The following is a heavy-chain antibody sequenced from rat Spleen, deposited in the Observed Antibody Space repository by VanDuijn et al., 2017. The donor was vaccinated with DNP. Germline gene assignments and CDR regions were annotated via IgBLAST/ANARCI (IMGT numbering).Heavy chain of an antibody. Sequence: EVQLVESGGGLVQPGRSLKLSCAASGFTFSYYGMAWVRQAPKKGLEWVSSISPRHNIVHYRDSVKGRFTISRDNAKSTLYLQMKSLKSEDTATYYCIREGTVIKFSYAMDAWGQGTSVTVSS. V-gene: IGHV5S13*01. D-gene: IGHD1-4*01. CDR3: IREGTVIKFSYAMDA. J-gene: IGHJ4*01. CDR2: ISPRHNIV. CDR1: GFTFSYYG.